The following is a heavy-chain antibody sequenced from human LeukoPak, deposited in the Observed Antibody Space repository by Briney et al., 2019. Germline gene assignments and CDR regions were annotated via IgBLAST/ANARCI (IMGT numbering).Heavy chain of an antibody. CDR3: ARDGWSIAAIPVGYYYYMDV. CDR2: IYTSGST. CDR1: GGSISSGSYY. V-gene: IGHV4-61*02. Sequence: SETLSLTCTVSGGSISSGSYYWSWIRQPAGKGLGWIGRIYTSGSTNYNPSLKSRVTISVDTSKNQFSLKLSSVTAADTAVYYCARDGWSIAAIPVGYYYYMDVWGKGTTVTVSS. J-gene: IGHJ6*03. D-gene: IGHD6-6*01.